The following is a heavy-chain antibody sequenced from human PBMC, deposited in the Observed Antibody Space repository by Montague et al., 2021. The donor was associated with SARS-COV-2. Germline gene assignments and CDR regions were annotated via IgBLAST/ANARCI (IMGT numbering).Heavy chain of an antibody. CDR3: ANEQVIQFGAFDI. J-gene: IGHJ3*02. D-gene: IGHD5-18*01. Sequence: SLRLSCAASGFTFSSYAMHWVRQAPGKVLEWVAAITYNGSNKYYADSVKGRFTISRDNSKNTLYLQMNSLRAEDTAVYYCANEQVIQFGAFDIWGQGTMVTVSS. CDR2: ITYNGSNK. V-gene: IGHV3-30*18. CDR1: GFTFSSYA.